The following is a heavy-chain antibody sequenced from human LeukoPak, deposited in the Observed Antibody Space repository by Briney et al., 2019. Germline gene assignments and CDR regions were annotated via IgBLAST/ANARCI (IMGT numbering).Heavy chain of an antibody. D-gene: IGHD6-19*01. V-gene: IGHV1-8*03. Sequence: SVKVSFKGSGYTFTRYYMHWVRQAPGQGVEGVGWINPNSGNTGYAQKFQGRVTITRNTSISTAYMELSSLRSEDTAVYYCARASGPVAGNTYYYYYMDVWGKGTTVTVSS. CDR1: GYTFTRYY. CDR3: ARASGPVAGNTYYYYYMDV. J-gene: IGHJ6*03. CDR2: INPNSGNT.